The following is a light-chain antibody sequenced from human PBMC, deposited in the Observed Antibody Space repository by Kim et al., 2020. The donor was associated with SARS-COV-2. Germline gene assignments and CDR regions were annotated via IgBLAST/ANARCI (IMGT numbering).Light chain of an antibody. J-gene: IGLJ3*02. V-gene: IGLV3-9*01. Sequence: SYELTQPLSVSVALGQTARITCGGNNIGSKKVHWYQQKAGQAPVLVIYRDSNRPSGIPERFSGSNSGNTATLTISRAQAGDEADYYCQVWDSNTEVFGGGTQLTVL. CDR2: RDS. CDR3: QVWDSNTEV. CDR1: NIGSKK.